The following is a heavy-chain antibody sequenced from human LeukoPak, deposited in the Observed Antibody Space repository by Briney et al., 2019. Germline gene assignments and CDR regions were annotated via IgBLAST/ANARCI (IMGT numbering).Heavy chain of an antibody. CDR1: GFTFSSYW. Sequence: SGGSLRLSCAASGFTFSSYWMHWVRQTPGKGLVWVSRISGDGRSTTYAESVKGRFTISRDNAKNTLYLQMNSLRAEDTAVYYCARELPFDYWGQGTLVTVSS. V-gene: IGHV3-74*01. J-gene: IGHJ4*02. CDR3: ARELPFDY. CDR2: ISGDGRST.